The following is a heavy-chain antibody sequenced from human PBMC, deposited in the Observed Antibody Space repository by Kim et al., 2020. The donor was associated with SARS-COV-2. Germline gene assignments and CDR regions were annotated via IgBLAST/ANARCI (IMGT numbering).Heavy chain of an antibody. J-gene: IGHJ4*02. CDR1: GFTFSSYG. CDR3: ANIEMATTHYFDY. V-gene: IGHV3-30*18. CDR2: ISYDGSNK. D-gene: IGHD5-12*01. Sequence: GGSLRLSCAASGFTFSSYGMHWVRQAPGKGLEWVAVISYDGSNKYYADSVKGRFTISRDNSKNTLYLQMNSLRAEDTAVYYCANIEMATTHYFDYWGQGTLVTVSS.